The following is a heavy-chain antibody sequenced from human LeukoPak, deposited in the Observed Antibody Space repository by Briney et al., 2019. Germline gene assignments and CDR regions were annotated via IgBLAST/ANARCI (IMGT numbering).Heavy chain of an antibody. CDR2: INTDGSST. J-gene: IGHJ5*02. CDR3: ARDQCTSTSCYGYNWFDP. D-gene: IGHD2-2*01. V-gene: IGHV3-74*01. CDR1: VFTFSSYW. Sequence: GGSLRPSCAASVFTFSSYWMHWVRQAPGKGLVWVSRINTDGSSTSYADSVKGRFTISRDNAKNTLYLQMNSLRAEDTAVYYCARDQCTSTSCYGYNWFDPWGQGTLVTVSS.